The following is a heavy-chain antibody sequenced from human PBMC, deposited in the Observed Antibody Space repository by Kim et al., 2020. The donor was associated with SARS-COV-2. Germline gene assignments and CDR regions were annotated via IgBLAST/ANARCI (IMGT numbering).Heavy chain of an antibody. CDR1: GFTFSSYG. V-gene: IGHV3-30*18. CDR3: AKSGGDSSGFDY. CDR2: ISYDGSNK. J-gene: IGHJ4*02. D-gene: IGHD3-22*01. Sequence: GGSLRLSCAASGFTFSSYGMHWVRQAPGKGLEWVAVISYDGSNKYYADSVKGRFTISRDNSKNTLYLQMNSLRAEDTAVYYCAKSGGDSSGFDYWGQGTLVTVSS.